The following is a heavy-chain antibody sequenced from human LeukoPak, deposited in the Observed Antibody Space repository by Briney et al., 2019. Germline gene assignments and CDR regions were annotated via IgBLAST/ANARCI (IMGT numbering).Heavy chain of an antibody. CDR2: IIPIFGTA. J-gene: IGHJ4*02. CDR1: GGTFSSYA. Sequence: GSSVNVSCKASGGTFSSYAISWVRQAPGQGLEWMGGIIPIFGTANYAQKFQGRVTITTDESTSTAYMELSSLRSEDTAVYYCARDRSVAGTLSWVDWGQGTLVTVPS. D-gene: IGHD6-19*01. CDR3: ARDRSVAGTLSWVD. V-gene: IGHV1-69*05.